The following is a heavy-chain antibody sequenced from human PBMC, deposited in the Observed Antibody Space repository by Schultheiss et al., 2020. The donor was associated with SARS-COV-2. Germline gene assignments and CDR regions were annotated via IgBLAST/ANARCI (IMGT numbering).Heavy chain of an antibody. CDR1: GGSISSSSYY. J-gene: IGHJ4*02. Sequence: GSLRLSCTVSGGSISSSSYYWGWIRQPPGKGLEWIGYIYYSGSTNYNPSLKSRVTISVDTSKNQFSLKLSSVTAADTAVYYCARHDSPYYFDYWGQGTLVTVSS. CDR3: ARHDSPYYFDY. CDR2: IYYSGST. V-gene: IGHV4-61*05. D-gene: IGHD3-16*01.